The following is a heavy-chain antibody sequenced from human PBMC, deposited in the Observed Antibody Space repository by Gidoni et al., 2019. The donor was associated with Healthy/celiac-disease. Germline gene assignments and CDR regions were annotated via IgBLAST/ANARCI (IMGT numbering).Heavy chain of an antibody. CDR1: GFTFSSND. V-gene: IGHV3-64*01. Sequence: VQLVESGGCLVQPGRSLRLSCAASGFTFSSNDMHWVRQAPGKGLEYVSAISSNGGSTYYANSVKGRFTISRDNSKNTLYLQMGSLRAEDMAVYYCARSWGYYDSSGSVRAQNAFDIWGQGTMVTVSS. J-gene: IGHJ3*02. D-gene: IGHD3-22*01. CDR3: ARSWGYYDSSGSVRAQNAFDI. CDR2: ISSNGGST.